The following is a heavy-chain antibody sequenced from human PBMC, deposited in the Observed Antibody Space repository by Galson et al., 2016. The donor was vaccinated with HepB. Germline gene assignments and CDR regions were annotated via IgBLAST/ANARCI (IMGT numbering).Heavy chain of an antibody. V-gene: IGHV3-9*01. J-gene: IGHJ5*02. CDR3: ARDYVPGA. D-gene: IGHD3-10*01. CDR2: TSWNSGSI. CDR1: GFTFDDYA. Sequence: SLRLSCAASGFTFDDYAMHWVRQAPGKGLEWVSGTSWNSGSIGYADSVKGRFTISRDNDKNSLHLQMNILRGKDTAMYYCARDYVPGAWGQGVLVTVSS.